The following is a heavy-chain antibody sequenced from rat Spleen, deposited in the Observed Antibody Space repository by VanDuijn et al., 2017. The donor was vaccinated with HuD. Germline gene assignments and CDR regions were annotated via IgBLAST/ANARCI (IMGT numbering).Heavy chain of an antibody. CDR2: IWAGGGT. Sequence: QVHLKESGPGRVQPSQTLSLTCTVSGFSLSTYHVSWVRQPPGKRLVWMGTIWAGGGTNYNSAVQSRLSISRDTSKNQVFLKMNSLQTEDTAIYFCTRGPPRDDDSYYYGYYFDYWGQGVMVPVST. D-gene: IGHD1-12*02. CDR3: TRGPPRDDDSYYYGYYFDY. V-gene: IGHV2-15*01. CDR1: GFSLSTYH. J-gene: IGHJ2*01.